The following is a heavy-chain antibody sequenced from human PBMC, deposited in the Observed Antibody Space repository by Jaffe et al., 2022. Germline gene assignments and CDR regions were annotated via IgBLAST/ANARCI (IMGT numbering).Heavy chain of an antibody. V-gene: IGHV4-61*02. CDR3: ARAPHAQYYYGSGRAFDI. J-gene: IGHJ3*02. CDR1: GGSISSGSYY. CDR2: IYTSGST. D-gene: IGHD3-10*01. Sequence: QVQLQESGPGLVKPSQTLSLTCTVSGGSISSGSYYWSWIRQPAGKGLEWIGRIYTSGSTNYNPSLKSRVTISVDTSKNQFSLKLSSVTAADTAVYYCARAPHAQYYYGSGRAFDIWGQGTMVTVSS.